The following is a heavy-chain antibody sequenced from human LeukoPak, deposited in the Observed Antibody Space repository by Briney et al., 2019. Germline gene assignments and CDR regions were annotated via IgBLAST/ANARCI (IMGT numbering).Heavy chain of an antibody. CDR3: ARTLSPYYYDSSGYYY. CDR1: GGSISSYY. D-gene: IGHD3-22*01. Sequence: PSETLSLTCTVSGGSISSYYWSWIRQPAGKGLEWIGRIYTSGSTYYNPSLKSRVTISVDTSKNQFSLKLSSVTAADTAVYYCARTLSPYYYDSSGYYYWGQGTLVTVSS. V-gene: IGHV4-4*07. CDR2: IYTSGST. J-gene: IGHJ4*02.